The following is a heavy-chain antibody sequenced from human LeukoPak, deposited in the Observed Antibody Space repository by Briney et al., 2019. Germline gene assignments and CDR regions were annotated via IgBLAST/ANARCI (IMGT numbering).Heavy chain of an antibody. D-gene: IGHD2-2*02. J-gene: IGHJ4*02. CDR3: AIGGDSSTSCYRCFNY. Sequence: GESLKISCKGSGYRFTNYWIGWVRQMPGKGLEWMGIMYPGDSDTRCSPSFQGQVTISADKSIGTAYLQWSSLKASDTAMYYCAIGGDSSTSCYRCFNYWGQGTLVTVSS. CDR1: GYRFTNYW. V-gene: IGHV5-51*01. CDR2: MYPGDSDT.